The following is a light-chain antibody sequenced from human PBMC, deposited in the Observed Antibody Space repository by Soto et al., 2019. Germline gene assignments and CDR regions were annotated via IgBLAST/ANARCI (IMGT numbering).Light chain of an antibody. V-gene: IGKV1-39*01. J-gene: IGKJ1*01. CDR3: QQSYSVPST. CDR2: STS. Sequence: IDLTQSPSPQSASVGDRLTTTCRASQRIGRFLNWYQQKVGKAPNLLISSTSNLQSGVPSRFNGTGSGTDFTLTINSLQPEDFGTYYCQQSYSVPSTFGQGTKV. CDR1: QRIGRF.